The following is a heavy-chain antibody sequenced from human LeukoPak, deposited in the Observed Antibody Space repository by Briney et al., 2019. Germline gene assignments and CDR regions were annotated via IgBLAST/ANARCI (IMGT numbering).Heavy chain of an antibody. V-gene: IGHV1-18*01. Sequence: ASVKVSCKASGYTFTSYGISWVRQAPGQGLEWMGWISAYNGNTNYAQKLQGRVTMTTDTSTSTAYMELRSLRSDDTAVYYCARRRGYCSGGSCGYFDYWGQGTLVTVSS. J-gene: IGHJ4*02. CDR2: ISAYNGNT. D-gene: IGHD2-15*01. CDR1: GYTFTSYG. CDR3: ARRRGYCSGGSCGYFDY.